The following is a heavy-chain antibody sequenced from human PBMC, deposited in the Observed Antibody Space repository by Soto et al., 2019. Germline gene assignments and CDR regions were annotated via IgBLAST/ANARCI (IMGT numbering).Heavy chain of an antibody. Sequence: SETLTLTCTVSGGSISSDYWSWIRQPPGKRLEWIGYIYYSGSTYYNPSLKSRVTISVDTSKNQFSLKLSSVTAADTAVYFCAGIQSKRLSGLDPWGQGTLVTVSS. D-gene: IGHD5-18*01. V-gene: IGHV4-59*08. CDR3: AGIQSKRLSGLDP. CDR1: GGSISSDY. CDR2: IYYSGST. J-gene: IGHJ5*02.